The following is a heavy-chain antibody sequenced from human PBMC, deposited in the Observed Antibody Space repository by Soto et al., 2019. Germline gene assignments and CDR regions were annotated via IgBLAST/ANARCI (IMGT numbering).Heavy chain of an antibody. Sequence: GGSLRLSCAASGFTFSSYAMHWVRQAPGKGLEWVAVISYDGSNKYYADSVKGRFTISRDNSKNTLYLQMNSLRAEDTAVYYCARADGELELPSWFDPWGQGTLVTVSS. CDR1: GFTFSSYA. CDR3: ARADGELELPSWFDP. J-gene: IGHJ5*02. D-gene: IGHD1-7*01. CDR2: ISYDGSNK. V-gene: IGHV3-30-3*01.